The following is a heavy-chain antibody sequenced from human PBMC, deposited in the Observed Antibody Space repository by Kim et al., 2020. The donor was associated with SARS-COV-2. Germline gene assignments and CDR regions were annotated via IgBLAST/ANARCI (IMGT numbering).Heavy chain of an antibody. V-gene: IGHV3-9*01. D-gene: IGHD2-2*02. CDR2: ISWNSGSI. J-gene: IGHJ4*02. Sequence: GGSLRLSCAASGFTFGDYAMHWVRQAPGKGLEWVSGISWNSGSIGYADSVKGRFTISRDNAKNSLYLQMNSLRAEDTALYYCAKGYCSSTSCYTDYWGQGTLVTVSS. CDR3: AKGYCSSTSCYTDY. CDR1: GFTFGDYA.